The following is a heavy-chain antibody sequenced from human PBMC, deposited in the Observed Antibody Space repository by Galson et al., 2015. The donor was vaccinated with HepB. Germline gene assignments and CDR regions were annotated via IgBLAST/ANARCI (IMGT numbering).Heavy chain of an antibody. D-gene: IGHD3-22*01. V-gene: IGHV3-23*01. J-gene: IGHJ3*02. CDR1: GFTFSSYA. CDR3: AKVRRYYYDSSGYFRPASHIGSDAFDI. CDR2: ISGSGGST. Sequence: SLRLSCAASGFTFSSYAMSWVRQAPGKGLEWVSAISGSGGSTYYADSVKGRFTISRHNSKNTLYLQMNSLRAEDTAVYYCAKVRRYYYDSSGYFRPASHIGSDAFDIWGQGTMVTVSS.